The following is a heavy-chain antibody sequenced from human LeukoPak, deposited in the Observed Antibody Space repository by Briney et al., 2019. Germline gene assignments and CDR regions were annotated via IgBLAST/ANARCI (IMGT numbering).Heavy chain of an antibody. V-gene: IGHV1-18*01. CDR3: ARERVDTAIHYYYYMDV. J-gene: IGHJ6*03. D-gene: IGHD5-18*01. Sequence: ASVKVSCKASGYTFTSYGISWVRQAPGQGLEWMGWISAYNGNTNYAQKLQGRVTMTTDTSTSTAYMELRSLRAEDTAVYYCARERVDTAIHYYYYMDVWGKGTTVTISS. CDR1: GYTFTSYG. CDR2: ISAYNGNT.